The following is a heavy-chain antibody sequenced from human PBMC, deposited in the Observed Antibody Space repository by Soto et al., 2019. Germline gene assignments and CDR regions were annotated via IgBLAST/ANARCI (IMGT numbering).Heavy chain of an antibody. D-gene: IGHD3-10*01. CDR2: IYYSGST. CDR3: ASHVITMVRGVILLRGFDP. CDR1: GGSISSGGYY. V-gene: IGHV4-31*03. Sequence: QVQLQESGPGLVKPSQTLSLTCTVSGGSISSGGYYWSWIRQHPGKGLEWIGYIYYSGSTYYNPSLKSRVTISVDTSKNQFSLKLSSVTAADTAVYYCASHVITMVRGVILLRGFDPWGQGTLVTVSS. J-gene: IGHJ5*02.